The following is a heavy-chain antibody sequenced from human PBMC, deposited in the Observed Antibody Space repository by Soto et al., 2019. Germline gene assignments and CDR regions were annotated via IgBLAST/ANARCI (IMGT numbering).Heavy chain of an antibody. J-gene: IGHJ4*02. CDR1: GSIFXSSG. CDR2: ISAYKRNT. V-gene: IGHV1-18*01. Sequence: ASVNGSCESCGSIFXSSGISWVRXAPGQGLQGRVWISAYKRNTNFPQKLQXRVTMTTDTSTSKAYMELRSLRSDETAVYYCERAQWELPTDPLIHFDYWGQGTLVTVSS. D-gene: IGHD1-26*01. CDR3: ERAQWELPTDPLIHFDY.